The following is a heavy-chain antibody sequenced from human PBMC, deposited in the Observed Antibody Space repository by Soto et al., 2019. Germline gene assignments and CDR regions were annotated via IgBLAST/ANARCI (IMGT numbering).Heavy chain of an antibody. J-gene: IGHJ6*02. CDR2: ISYDGSNK. V-gene: IGHV3-30*18. CDR3: AKYRPRGGRPCYCGLDV. CDR1: GFPFSSYG. Sequence: QVQLVESGGGVVQPGRSLRLSCAASGFPFSSYGMHWVRQAPGTGLEWVAVISYDGSNKYYADSVKGRFTISRDNSKNTLYLRMNRLRAEDTAVYYCAKYRPRGGRPCYCGLDVWGQGTTVTVSS. D-gene: IGHD3-16*01.